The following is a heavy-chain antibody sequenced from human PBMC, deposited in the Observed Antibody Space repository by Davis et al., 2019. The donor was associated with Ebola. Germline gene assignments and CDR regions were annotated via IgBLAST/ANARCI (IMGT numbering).Heavy chain of an antibody. Sequence: PGGSLRLSCAASGFTFSSYAMSWVRQAPGKGLEWVSAISGSGGSTYYADSVKGRFTISRDNSKNTLYLQMNSLRAEDTAVDYCAKDHCSGGSCYSDHDYWGQGTLVTVSS. CDR3: AKDHCSGGSCYSDHDY. D-gene: IGHD2-15*01. V-gene: IGHV3-23*01. CDR1: GFTFSSYA. CDR2: ISGSGGST. J-gene: IGHJ4*02.